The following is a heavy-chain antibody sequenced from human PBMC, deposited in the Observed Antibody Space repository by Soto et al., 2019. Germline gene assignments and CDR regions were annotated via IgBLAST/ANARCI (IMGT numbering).Heavy chain of an antibody. J-gene: IGHJ4*02. CDR3: ARERGGYRYGDY. CDR1: GYPFSNYG. V-gene: IGHV1-18*01. D-gene: IGHD5-18*01. CDR2: VNIDKGNT. Sequence: QVQLVQSGPEVKKPGASVRVSCKPSGYPFSNYGISWMRQAPGQGLEWMGWVNIDKGNTKYAQKFQYRVTMTTDTSTSTVYLELRSLRSDDTALYYCARERGGYRYGDYWGQGTLVTVSS.